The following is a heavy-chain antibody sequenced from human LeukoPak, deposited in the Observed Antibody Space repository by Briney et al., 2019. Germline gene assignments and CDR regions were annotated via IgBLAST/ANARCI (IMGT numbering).Heavy chain of an antibody. CDR2: ISHDGTNI. D-gene: IGHD1-7*01. CDR1: GFTFSSYA. V-gene: IGHV3-30*04. J-gene: IGHJ4*02. Sequence: GGSLRLSCAASGFTFSSYAMHWVRQAPGKGLKWVALISHDGTNIYYEDSVRGRFTISRDNSRNTLYLQMNSLRADDTAVYYCAKVRVVFNWNYAYYFDSWGQGTLVTVSS. CDR3: AKVRVVFNWNYAYYFDS.